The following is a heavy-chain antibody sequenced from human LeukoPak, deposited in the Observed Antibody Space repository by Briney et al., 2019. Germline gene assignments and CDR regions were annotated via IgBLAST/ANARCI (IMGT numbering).Heavy chain of an antibody. V-gene: IGHV1-2*02. Sequence: GASVKVSCKVSGYTLTELSMHWVRQAPGQGLEWMGWINPNSGGTNYAQKFQGRVTMTRDTSISTAYMELSRLRSDDTAVYYCARADRVRFLEWPHYYYGMDVWGQGTTVTVSS. J-gene: IGHJ6*02. D-gene: IGHD3-3*01. CDR2: INPNSGGT. CDR1: GYTLTELS. CDR3: ARADRVRFLEWPHYYYGMDV.